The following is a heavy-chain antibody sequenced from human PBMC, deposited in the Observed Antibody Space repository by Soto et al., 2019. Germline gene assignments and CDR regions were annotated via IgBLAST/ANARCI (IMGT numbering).Heavy chain of an antibody. V-gene: IGHV3-23*01. J-gene: IGHJ4*02. CDR3: AAGTNSDWYTY. Sequence: GGSLRLSCAASGFTFSSYAMSWVRQTPGKGLEWVSLFSGSGGDTYYADSVKGRLTISRDNSKNTLYLQMNSLGAEDTAVYYCAAGTNSDWYTYWGQGTMVTVSS. CDR1: GFTFSSYA. CDR2: FSGSGGDT. D-gene: IGHD1-1*01.